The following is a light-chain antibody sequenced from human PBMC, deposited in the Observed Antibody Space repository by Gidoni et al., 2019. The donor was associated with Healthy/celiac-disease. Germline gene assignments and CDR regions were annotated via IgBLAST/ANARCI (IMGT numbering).Light chain of an antibody. CDR2: RDS. CDR1: NIGSKN. Sequence: SYELTQPLSVSVALGQTARITCGRNNIGSKNVHWYQQKPGQAPVLVIYRDSNRPSGIPERFSGSNSGNTATLTISRAQAGDEADYYCQVWDSSTSFVFGTGTKVTVL. V-gene: IGLV3-9*01. CDR3: QVWDSSTSFV. J-gene: IGLJ1*01.